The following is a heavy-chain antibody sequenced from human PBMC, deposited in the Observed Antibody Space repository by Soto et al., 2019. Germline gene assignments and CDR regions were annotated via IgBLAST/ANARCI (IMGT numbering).Heavy chain of an antibody. V-gene: IGHV2-5*02. CDR3: TYGSDTPLALVY. CDR1: GFSLSSSGVG. Sequence: SGPTLVNPTQTLTLTCTFSGFSLSSSGVGVGWIRQPPGKALEWLAHIYWDDDKRYNTLLKSRLTITKDTSKNQVVLTMTNMDPVDTATYFFTYGSDTPLALVYWGQGTLVTVSS. CDR2: IYWDDDK. J-gene: IGHJ4*02. D-gene: IGHD5-18*01.